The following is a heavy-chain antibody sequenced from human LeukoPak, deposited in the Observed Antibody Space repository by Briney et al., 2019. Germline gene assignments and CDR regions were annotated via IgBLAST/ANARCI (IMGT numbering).Heavy chain of an antibody. J-gene: IGHJ5*02. CDR3: ARDGFHYDILTGPQRDWFDP. V-gene: IGHV1-8*01. D-gene: IGHD3-9*01. CDR1: GYTFTSYD. CDR2: MNPNSGNT. Sequence: ASVKVSCKASGYTFTSYDINWVRQATGQGPEWMGWMNPNSGNTGYAQKFQGRVTMTRNTSISTAYMELSSLRSEDTAVYYCARDGFHYDILTGPQRDWFDPWGQGTLVTVSS.